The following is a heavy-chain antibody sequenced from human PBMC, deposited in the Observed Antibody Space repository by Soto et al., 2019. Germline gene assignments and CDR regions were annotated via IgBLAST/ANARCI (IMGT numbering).Heavy chain of an antibody. D-gene: IGHD6-6*01. Sequence: SVKVSCKASGGTFSSYAISWVRQAPGQGLEWMGGIIPIFGTANYAQKFQGRVTITADKSTSTAYMELSSPRSEDTAVYYCARDDRMGSSFDVGRYYYYGMDVWGQGTTVTVSS. CDR1: GGTFSSYA. V-gene: IGHV1-69*06. CDR3: ARDDRMGSSFDVGRYYYYGMDV. CDR2: IIPIFGTA. J-gene: IGHJ6*02.